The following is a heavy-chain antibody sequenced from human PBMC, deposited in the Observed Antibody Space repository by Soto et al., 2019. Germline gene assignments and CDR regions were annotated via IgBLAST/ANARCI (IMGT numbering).Heavy chain of an antibody. CDR1: GGSISSGGYS. CDR2: IYHSGST. V-gene: IGHV4-30-2*01. Sequence: SETLSLTCAVSGGSISSGGYSWSWIRQPPGKGLEWIGYIYHSGSTYYNPSLKSRVTISVDRSKNQFSLKLSSVTAADTAVYYCARAFATLTVTTFLVRYFDLWGRGTLVTVSS. CDR3: ARAFATLTVTTFLVRYFDL. D-gene: IGHD4-17*01. J-gene: IGHJ2*01.